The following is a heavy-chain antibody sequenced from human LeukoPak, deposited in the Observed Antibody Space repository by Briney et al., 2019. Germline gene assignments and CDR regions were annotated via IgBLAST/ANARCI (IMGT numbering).Heavy chain of an antibody. CDR3: ARGDDSGYYDYFDY. V-gene: IGHV3-53*01. CDR1: GFTVDSNY. Sequence: GSLRLSCAASGFTVDSNYLSWVRQAPGKGLEWVSTIYTGGNTHYAASVKGRFTISRDFSKNTVFLHMNSLRAEDTAMYYCARGDDSGYYDYFDYWGQGALVTVSS. CDR2: IYTGGNT. J-gene: IGHJ4*02. D-gene: IGHD3-22*01.